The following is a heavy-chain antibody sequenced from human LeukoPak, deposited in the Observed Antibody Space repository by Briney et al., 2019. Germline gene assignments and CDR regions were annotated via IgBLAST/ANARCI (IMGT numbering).Heavy chain of an antibody. CDR2: IIPIFGTA. J-gene: IGHJ4*02. CDR3: ARSTTPLSYLTTVSY. CDR1: GGTFSSYA. D-gene: IGHD4-11*01. Sequence: ASVKVSCKASGGTFSSYAISWVRQAPGQGLEWMGGIIPIFGTANYAQKFQGRVTITADESTSTAYMELSSLRSEDTAVYYCARSTTPLSYLTTVSYWGQGTLVTVSS. V-gene: IGHV1-69*13.